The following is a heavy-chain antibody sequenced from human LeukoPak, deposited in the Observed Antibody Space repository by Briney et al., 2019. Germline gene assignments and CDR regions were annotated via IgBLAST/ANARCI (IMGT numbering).Heavy chain of an antibody. CDR3: ARDSHLRAAAGRGGY. Sequence: GAAVKVSCKASGYTFTSYGISWVRQAPGQGLEWMGWIIAYNGNTNYAQKLQGRVTMTTDTSTSTAYMELRSLRSDDTAVYYCARDSHLRAAAGRGGYWGQGTLVTVSS. V-gene: IGHV1-18*01. D-gene: IGHD6-13*01. J-gene: IGHJ4*02. CDR2: IIAYNGNT. CDR1: GYTFTSYG.